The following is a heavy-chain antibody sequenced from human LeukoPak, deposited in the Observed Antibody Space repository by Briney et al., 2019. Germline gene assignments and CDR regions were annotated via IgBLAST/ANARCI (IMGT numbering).Heavy chain of an antibody. Sequence: GGSLRLSCAASGFTSNKNYVTWVRQAPGKGLERVSVIYSDGSTYYADSVKGRFIISRDSSRKTVYLQMNSLSAEDTAVYYCARDSDNYDSSGICCILDHWGQGTLVAVSS. D-gene: IGHD3-22*01. CDR2: IYSDGST. J-gene: IGHJ4*02. V-gene: IGHV3-53*01. CDR3: ARDSDNYDSSGICCILDH. CDR1: GFTSNKNY.